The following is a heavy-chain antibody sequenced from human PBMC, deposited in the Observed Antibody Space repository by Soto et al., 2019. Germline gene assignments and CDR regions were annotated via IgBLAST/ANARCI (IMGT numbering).Heavy chain of an antibody. D-gene: IGHD2-2*01. V-gene: IGHV3-74*01. CDR1: GFTFSSHW. CDR2: IHSDGSTT. CDR3: ARGDIVVIPAARLYYYYSMDV. J-gene: IGHJ6*02. Sequence: PGGSLRLSCAASGFTFSSHWMQWVRQAPGQGLVWVSRIHSDGSTTGYAESVKGRFTISRDNDKNTLYLQMNSLRAEDTAVYYCARGDIVVIPAARLYYYYSMDVWAKGPRSPSP.